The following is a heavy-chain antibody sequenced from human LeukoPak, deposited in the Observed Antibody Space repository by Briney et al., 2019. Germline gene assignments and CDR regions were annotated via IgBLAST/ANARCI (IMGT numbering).Heavy chain of an antibody. V-gene: IGHV3-30*18. J-gene: IGHJ5*02. Sequence: GGSLRLSCAVSGFTFSDYWMSWVRQAPGKGLEWVAVISYDGSNKYYADSVKGRFTISRDNSKNTLYLQMNSLRAEDTAVYYCAKDQLLWFGELGPWGQGTLVTVSS. D-gene: IGHD3-10*01. CDR1: GFTFSDYW. CDR2: ISYDGSNK. CDR3: AKDQLLWFGELGP.